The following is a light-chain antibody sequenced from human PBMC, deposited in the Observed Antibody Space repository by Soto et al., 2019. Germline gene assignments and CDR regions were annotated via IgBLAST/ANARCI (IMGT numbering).Light chain of an antibody. CDR1: QSISSN. J-gene: IGKJ2*01. V-gene: IGKV3-15*01. Sequence: EIVMTQSPANLSVSPGERATLACRASQSISSNLAWYQQKPGQGPRLLIYGASTRATGIPARFSGSGSGTECTLTISSLPSEDFAVYYCQQDNKWPPYTFGQGTKLEIK. CDR2: GAS. CDR3: QQDNKWPPYT.